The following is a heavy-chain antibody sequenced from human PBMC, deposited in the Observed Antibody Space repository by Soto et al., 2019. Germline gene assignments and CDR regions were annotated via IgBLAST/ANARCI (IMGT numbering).Heavy chain of an antibody. CDR3: ARGSGPDYYDRRGLPSNCDGLDV. J-gene: IGHJ6*02. Sequence: QVQLVQSGAEVKQPGSSVKVSCRASGCTFSSYSFDWVRPAPGQGLEWMGGIVPLIDTANYAQKFHGRVTIIADKSTTTAYMELISPRSDYTAVYYGARGSGPDYYDRRGLPSNCDGLDVWGQGTTVTVSS. D-gene: IGHD3-22*01. V-gene: IGHV1-69*06. CDR2: IVPLIDTA. CDR1: GCTFSSYS.